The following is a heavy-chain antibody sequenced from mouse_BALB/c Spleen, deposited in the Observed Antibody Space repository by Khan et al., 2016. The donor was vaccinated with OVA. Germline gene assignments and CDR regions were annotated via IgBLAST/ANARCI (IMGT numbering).Heavy chain of an antibody. J-gene: IGHJ2*01. CDR2: INPHIGET. CDR3: ARKNGSDFDY. V-gene: IGHV1-20*02. Sequence: VQLQQSGPELVKPGASVKISCKASGYSFTGYFMNWVMQSHGKSLEWIGRINPHIGETFYNQKFTGKATLTVDESSSTAHMELRSLASEDSAVYYCARKNGSDFDYWDQGTTLTVSS. CDR1: GYSFTGYF. D-gene: IGHD1-1*01.